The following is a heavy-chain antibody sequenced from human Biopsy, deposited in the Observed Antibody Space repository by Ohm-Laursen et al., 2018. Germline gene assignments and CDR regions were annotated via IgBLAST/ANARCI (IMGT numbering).Heavy chain of an antibody. V-gene: IGHV1-69*04. CDR1: GDTFTTSA. CDR3: ASGDIGGIGLDV. D-gene: IGHD3-10*01. Sequence: SVKVSCKASGDTFTTSAISWVRQVPGQGLDWMGRIIPILGTVDYGQNFQGRVTIRADTSTTFLELTSLRYDDTAVHYCASGDIGGIGLDVWGLGTTVTASS. CDR2: IIPILGTV. J-gene: IGHJ6*02.